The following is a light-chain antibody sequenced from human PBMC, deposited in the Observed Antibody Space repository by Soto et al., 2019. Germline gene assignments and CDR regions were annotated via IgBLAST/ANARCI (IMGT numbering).Light chain of an antibody. J-gene: IGLJ2*01. V-gene: IGLV4-69*01. CDR2: LDSDGSH. CDR3: QTWGTGIHVV. CDR1: SGHSSYA. Sequence: QLVLTQSPSASASLGATVKLTCTLSSGHSSYAIAWHQQQPEKGPRYLMKLDSDGSHTTGDAIPDRFSGSSSGAERYLTISRLQSEDEADDYCQTWGTGIHVVFGGGTKVTVL.